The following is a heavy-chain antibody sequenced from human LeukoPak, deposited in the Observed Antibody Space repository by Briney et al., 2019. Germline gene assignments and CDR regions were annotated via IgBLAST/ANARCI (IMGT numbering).Heavy chain of an antibody. CDR3: ARDPLSGSGTYWYFDY. CDR1: GFIFSSYD. J-gene: IGHJ4*02. D-gene: IGHD3-10*01. V-gene: IGHV3-48*03. CDR2: ISSSGSTI. Sequence: GGSLRLSCAASGFIFSSYDMNWVRQAPGKGLEWVSFISSSGSTIYYADSAKGRFTISRDNAKKSLFLQMNSLRAEDTAVYYCARDPLSGSGTYWYFDYWGQGTLVTVSS.